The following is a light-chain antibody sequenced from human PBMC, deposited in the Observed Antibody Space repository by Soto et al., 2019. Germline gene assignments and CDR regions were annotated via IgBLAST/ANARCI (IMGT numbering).Light chain of an antibody. CDR3: QQYGSSPLT. CDR2: GAS. Sequence: EVVLTQSPVTLSLSPGERATLSCRASQSVSSPYLAWYQQKPGQPPRLLIYGASSRATDIPDRVIGSGSGTEVTLTIARLAPEDFAMYYCQQYGSSPLTFGPGTKVDI. CDR1: QSVSSPY. V-gene: IGKV3-20*01. J-gene: IGKJ3*01.